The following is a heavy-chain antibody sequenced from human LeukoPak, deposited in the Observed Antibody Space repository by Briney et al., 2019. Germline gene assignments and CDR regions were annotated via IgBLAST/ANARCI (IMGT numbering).Heavy chain of an antibody. Sequence: PSETLSLTCTVSGGSISSYYWSWIRQPPGKGLEWIGYIYYSGSTNYNPSLKSRVTISVDTSKNQFSLKLSSVTAADTALYYCARDRRFGENSYYYYYGMDVWGQGTTVTVSS. CDR1: GGSISSYY. D-gene: IGHD3-10*01. J-gene: IGHJ6*02. CDR3: ARDRRFGENSYYYYYGMDV. CDR2: IYYSGST. V-gene: IGHV4-59*01.